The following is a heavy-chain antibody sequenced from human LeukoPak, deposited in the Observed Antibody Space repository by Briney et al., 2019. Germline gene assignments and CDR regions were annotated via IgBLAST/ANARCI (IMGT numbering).Heavy chain of an antibody. CDR3: ARDRYISAWYEE. Sequence: GGSLRLSCTASAFTFSSYWMHCVRQAPGKGLVWVSHINSGGSSTSYADSVKGRFTISRDNAKNTLYLQMDSLRAEDTAVYYCARDRYISAWYEEWGQGTLVTVSS. D-gene: IGHD6-19*01. J-gene: IGHJ4*02. V-gene: IGHV3-74*01. CDR2: INSGGSST. CDR1: AFTFSSYW.